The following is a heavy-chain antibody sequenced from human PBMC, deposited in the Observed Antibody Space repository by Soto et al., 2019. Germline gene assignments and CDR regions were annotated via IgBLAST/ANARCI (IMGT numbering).Heavy chain of an antibody. V-gene: IGHV1-69*12. J-gene: IGHJ6*02. CDR1: GGTFSSYA. CDR3: AGHSSGVPGYYYGMDV. CDR2: IIPIFGTA. Sequence: QVQLVQSGAEVKKPGSSVKVSCKASGGTFSSYAISWVRQAPGQGLEWMGGIIPIFGTADYAQKFQGRVTMTADESTSTAYMELSSLKYEDTAVYYCAGHSSGVPGYYYGMDVWGQGTTVTVSS. D-gene: IGHD3-22*01.